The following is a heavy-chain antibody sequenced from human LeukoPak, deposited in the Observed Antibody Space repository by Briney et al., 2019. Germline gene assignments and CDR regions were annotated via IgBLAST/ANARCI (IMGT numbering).Heavy chain of an antibody. CDR2: IWYDGSNK. J-gene: IGHJ4*02. CDR3: ARGLTYYYDSSGYGY. V-gene: IGHV3-33*01. D-gene: IGHD3-22*01. CDR1: GFTFSSYG. Sequence: GGSLRLSCVASGFTFSSYGMHWVRQAPGKGLEWVAVIWYDGSNKYYADSVKGRFTISRDNSKNTLYLQMNSLRAEDTAVYYCARGLTYYYDSSGYGYWGQGTLVTVSS.